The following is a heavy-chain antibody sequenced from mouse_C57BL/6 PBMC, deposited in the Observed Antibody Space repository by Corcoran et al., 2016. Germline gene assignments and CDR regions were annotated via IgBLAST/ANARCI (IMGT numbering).Heavy chain of an antibody. CDR3: ARSVHTLLTGLAY. CDR2: IFPGSGST. CDR1: GYTFTDYY. Sequence: QVQLQQSGPELVKPGASVKISCKASGYTFTDYYINWVKQRPGQGLEWIGWIFPGSGSTYYNEKFKGKATLTVDKSSSTAYMLLSSLSSEDSAVYFCARSVHTLLTGLAYWGQGTLVTVSA. V-gene: IGHV1-75*01. J-gene: IGHJ3*01. D-gene: IGHD1-1*01.